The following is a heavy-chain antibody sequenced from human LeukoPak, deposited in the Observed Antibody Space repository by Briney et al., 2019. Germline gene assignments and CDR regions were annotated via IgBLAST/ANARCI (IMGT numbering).Heavy chain of an antibody. CDR1: GFTFSSYA. J-gene: IGHJ6*02. V-gene: IGHV3-30*09. CDR2: ISYDGSNK. Sequence: TGGSLRLSCAASGFTFSSYAMHWVRQAPGKGLEWVAVISYDGSNKYYADSVKGRFAISRDNSKNTLYLQMNTLRAEDTAVYYCARGKGFYYYGMAVWGQGSTVTVSS. CDR3: ARGKGFYYYGMAV.